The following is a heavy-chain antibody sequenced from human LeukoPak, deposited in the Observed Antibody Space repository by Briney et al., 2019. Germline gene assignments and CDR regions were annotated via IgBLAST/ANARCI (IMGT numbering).Heavy chain of an antibody. Sequence: SETLSLTCTVSGGSTSSYYWSWIRQPPGKGLEWIGYIYYSGSTNYNPSLKSRVTISVDTSKNQFSLKLSSVTAADTAVYYCARVLRGQWLVPGDFDLWGRGTLVTVSS. D-gene: IGHD6-19*01. V-gene: IGHV4-59*01. CDR2: IYYSGST. CDR1: GGSTSSYY. J-gene: IGHJ2*01. CDR3: ARVLRGQWLVPGDFDL.